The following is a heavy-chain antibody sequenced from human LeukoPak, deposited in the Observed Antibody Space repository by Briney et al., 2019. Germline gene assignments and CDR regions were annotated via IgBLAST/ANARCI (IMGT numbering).Heavy chain of an antibody. CDR3: AKNAHYQGYSYGGIDY. V-gene: IGHV3-30*18. CDR2: ISYDGGKA. Sequence: PEMSLRLSCAASGFTFSSFGIHWVRQAPGKGLEWVAVISYDGGKAYYADSVKGRFTISRDNSKNTLYLQMNSLRAEDTAVYYCAKNAHYQGYSYGGIDYWGQGTLVTVSS. J-gene: IGHJ4*02. CDR1: GFTFSSFG. D-gene: IGHD5-18*01.